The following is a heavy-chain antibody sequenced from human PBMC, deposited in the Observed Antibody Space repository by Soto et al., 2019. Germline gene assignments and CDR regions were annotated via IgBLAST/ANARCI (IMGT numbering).Heavy chain of an antibody. CDR2: ITGSGGST. V-gene: IGHV3-23*01. D-gene: IGHD6-19*01. Sequence: EVQLLESGGGLVQPGGSLRLSCAVSGFTFSSHAMSWVRQAPGKGLECVSSITGSGGSTYYADSVKGRFNISRYKSKNTLYLQMNSLRGEDTAVYYCAKDLQFSGWLSAQTFDYWGQGTQVTVSS. J-gene: IGHJ4*02. CDR3: AKDLQFSGWLSAQTFDY. CDR1: GFTFSSHA.